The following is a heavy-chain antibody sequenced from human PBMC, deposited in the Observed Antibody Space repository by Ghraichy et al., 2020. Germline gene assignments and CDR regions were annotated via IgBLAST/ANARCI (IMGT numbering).Heavy chain of an antibody. J-gene: IGHJ6*02. CDR1: GFTFSSYG. D-gene: IGHD1-26*01. Sequence: GESLNISCAASGFTFSSYGMNWVRQAPGKGLEWLSGISGSGANTYYADSVKGRFTISRDNSKNTLFLQMSSLRADDTAVYYCATARTSGSGTYYAHYFFGLEVWGPGTTVTVSS. CDR2: ISGSGANT. V-gene: IGHV3-23*01. CDR3: ATARTSGSGTYYAHYFFGLEV.